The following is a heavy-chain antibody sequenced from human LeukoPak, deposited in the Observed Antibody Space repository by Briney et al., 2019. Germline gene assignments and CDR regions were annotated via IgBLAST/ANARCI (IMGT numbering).Heavy chain of an antibody. V-gene: IGHV4-39*01. D-gene: IGHD3-16*02. Sequence: KPSETLSLTCTVSGGSISSSSYYWAWIRQPPGKGLEWIGSIHYSGSTYYNPSLKSRVTMSVDTSKNQFSLKLSSVTAADTAMYYCARLYSGVYRSYNYYLDVWGKGTTVTISS. CDR1: GGSISSSSYY. J-gene: IGHJ6*03. CDR3: ARLYSGVYRSYNYYLDV. CDR2: IHYSGST.